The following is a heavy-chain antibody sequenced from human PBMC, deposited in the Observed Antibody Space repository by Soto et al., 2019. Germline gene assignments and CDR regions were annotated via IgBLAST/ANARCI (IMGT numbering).Heavy chain of an antibody. V-gene: IGHV1-8*01. CDR3: VREKVGAVDY. Sequence: QVQLVQSGAEVKKPGASVKVSCKASGYTFTSYDINWVRQATGQGLEWMGWMHPNSGNTGYAQKFQGRVTMSRNTSLSTVYMELGSLRSQDTAVYYCVREKVGAVDYWGQGTLVTVS. D-gene: IGHD1-26*01. J-gene: IGHJ4*02. CDR1: GYTFTSYD. CDR2: MHPNSGNT.